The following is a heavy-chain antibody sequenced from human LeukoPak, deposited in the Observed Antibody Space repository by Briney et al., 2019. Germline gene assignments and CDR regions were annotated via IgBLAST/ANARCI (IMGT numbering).Heavy chain of an antibody. V-gene: IGHV3-15*01. CDR2: IKSKTDGGTT. CDR3: TTDPSGSGGSSHYYYYYGMDV. J-gene: IGHJ6*02. Sequence: GGSLRLSCAASGFTFSNAWMSWVRQAPGKGLEWVGRIKSKTDGGTTDYAAPVKGRFTISRDDSKNTLYLQMNSLKTEDTAVYYCTTDPSGSGGSSHYYYYYGMDVWGQGTTVTVSS. D-gene: IGHD1-26*01. CDR1: GFTFSNAW.